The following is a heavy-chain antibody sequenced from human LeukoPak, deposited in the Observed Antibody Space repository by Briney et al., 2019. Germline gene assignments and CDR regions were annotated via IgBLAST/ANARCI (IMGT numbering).Heavy chain of an antibody. CDR2: IYYSGST. Sequence: PSETLSLTCTDSGGSISSYYWSWIRQPPGKGLEWIGYIYYSGSTNYNPSLKSRVTISVDTSKNQFSLKLSSVTAADTAVYYCARHWDFWSAPDAFDIWGQGTMVTVSS. V-gene: IGHV4-59*08. D-gene: IGHD3-3*01. CDR3: ARHWDFWSAPDAFDI. J-gene: IGHJ3*02. CDR1: GGSISSYY.